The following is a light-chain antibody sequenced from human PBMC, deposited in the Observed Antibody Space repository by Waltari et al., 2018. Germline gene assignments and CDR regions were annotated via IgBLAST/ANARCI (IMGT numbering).Light chain of an antibody. CDR2: ENN. Sequence: QSVLAQPPSVSAAPGQRVTISCSGRSSNIGSDYVPCYQQFPGTAPKLLIQENNERPSGIPDRFSGSKSGTSATLDITGLQTGDEAVYYCATWDSSLSAGVFGGGTKLTVL. V-gene: IGLV1-51*02. CDR3: ATWDSSLSAGV. CDR1: SSNIGSDY. J-gene: IGLJ2*01.